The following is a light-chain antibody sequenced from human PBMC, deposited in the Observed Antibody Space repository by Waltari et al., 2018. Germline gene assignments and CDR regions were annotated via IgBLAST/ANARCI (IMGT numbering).Light chain of an antibody. J-gene: IGKJ3*01. Sequence: DIVMTQSPDSLAVSLGERATINCKSSQSVLYSSNNKNNLAWYQQKPRQPPKLLIYWASTRDSGVPDRFTGSGSGTDFTLTISSLQAEDVAVYYCQQYYSTPFSFGPGTKVDIK. CDR3: QQYYSTPFS. V-gene: IGKV4-1*01. CDR2: WAS. CDR1: QSVLYSSNNKNN.